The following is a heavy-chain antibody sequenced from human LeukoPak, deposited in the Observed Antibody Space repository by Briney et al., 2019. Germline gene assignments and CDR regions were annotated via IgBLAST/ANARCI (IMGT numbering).Heavy chain of an antibody. J-gene: IGHJ4*02. V-gene: IGHV3-48*03. CDR3: ARDVAPIDY. CDR2: ISSSGSTI. Sequence: PGGSLRLSCAASGFTFSSYEMNWVRQAPGKGLEWVSYISSSGSTIYYADSVRGRFTISRDNAKNSLYLQMNSLRAEDTAVYYCARDVAPIDYWGQGTLVTVSS. CDR1: GFTFSSYE.